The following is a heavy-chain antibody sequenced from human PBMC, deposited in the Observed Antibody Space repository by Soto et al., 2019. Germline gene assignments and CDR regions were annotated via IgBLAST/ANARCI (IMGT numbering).Heavy chain of an antibody. J-gene: IGHJ4*02. D-gene: IGHD3-22*01. CDR1: GYSFISYW. CDR2: IYPGDSDT. CDR3: ARQEAYYDSSGYSDY. V-gene: IGHV5-51*01. Sequence: PGEFLKISCQASGYSFISYWIGWVRQMPGKGLEWMGIIYPGDSDTRYSPSFQGQVTISADKSISTTYLQWSSLKASDTAMYYCARQEAYYDSSGYSDYWGQGTLVTVSS.